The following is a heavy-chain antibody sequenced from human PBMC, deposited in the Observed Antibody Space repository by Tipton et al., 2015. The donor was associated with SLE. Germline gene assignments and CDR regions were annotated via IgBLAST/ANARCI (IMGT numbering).Heavy chain of an antibody. CDR2: IYYSGST. D-gene: IGHD2-15*01. V-gene: IGHV4-59*01. J-gene: IGHJ3*02. Sequence: TLSLTCTVSGGSISSYYWSWIRQPPGKGLEWIGCIYYSGSTNSNPSLKSRVTISVDTSKNQFSLKLSSVTAADTAVYYCARDPGYCSGGSCSDAFDIWGQGTMVTVSS. CDR3: ARDPGYCSGGSCSDAFDI. CDR1: GGSISSYY.